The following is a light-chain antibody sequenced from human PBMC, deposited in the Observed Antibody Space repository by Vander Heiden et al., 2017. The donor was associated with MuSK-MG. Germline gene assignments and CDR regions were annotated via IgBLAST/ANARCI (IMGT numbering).Light chain of an antibody. CDR1: QDINNY. CDR2: DAS. Sequence: DIQMTQSPSSLSASVGDRVTITCQASQDINNYVNWYQQKPGKAPKLLIFDASNLHTKSPARFSGSGSGTDFTFTINSLQPEDFATYHCQQDYKVPHTFGQGTRLEIK. CDR3: QQDYKVPHT. V-gene: IGKV1-33*01. J-gene: IGKJ2*01.